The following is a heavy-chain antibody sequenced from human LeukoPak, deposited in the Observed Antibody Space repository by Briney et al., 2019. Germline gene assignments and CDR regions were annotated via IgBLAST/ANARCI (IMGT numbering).Heavy chain of an antibody. CDR3: ARDAPPGIAAAENWFDP. CDR2: IRYDGSNK. V-gene: IGHV3-30*02. D-gene: IGHD6-13*01. CDR1: GFTFSSYG. Sequence: PGGSLRLSCAASGFTFSSYGMHWVRQAPGKGLEWVAFIRYDGSNKYYADSVKGRFTISRDNAKNSLYLQMNSLRAEDTAVYYCARDAPPGIAAAENWFDPWGQGTLVTVSS. J-gene: IGHJ5*02.